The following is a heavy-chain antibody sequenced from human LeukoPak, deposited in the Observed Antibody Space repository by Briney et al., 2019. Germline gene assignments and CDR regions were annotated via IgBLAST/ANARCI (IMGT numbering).Heavy chain of an antibody. D-gene: IGHD6-13*01. Sequence: GASVKVSCKASGGTFSSYAIGWVRQAPGQGLEWMGGIIPIFGTANYAQKFQGRVTITADESTSTAYMELSSLRSEDTAVYYCARGPQLVRWNWFDPWGQGTLVTVSS. CDR2: IIPIFGTA. J-gene: IGHJ5*02. CDR3: ARGPQLVRWNWFDP. CDR1: GGTFSSYA. V-gene: IGHV1-69*13.